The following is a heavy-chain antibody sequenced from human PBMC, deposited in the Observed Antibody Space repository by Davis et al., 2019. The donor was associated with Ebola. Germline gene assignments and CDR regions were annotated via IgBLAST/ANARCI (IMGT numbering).Heavy chain of an antibody. CDR2: IIPIFGTA. Sequence: AASVKVSCKASGGIFSNYAINWVRRAPGQGLEWVGGIIPIFGTADYAQKFQGRVIMTADTSTGTAYMELNSLRSEDTAVYYCARVSKLGDTFRFGMNVWGQGTTVSVSS. CDR3: ARVSKLGDTFRFGMNV. D-gene: IGHD2/OR15-2a*01. J-gene: IGHJ6*02. CDR1: GGIFSNYA. V-gene: IGHV1-69*06.